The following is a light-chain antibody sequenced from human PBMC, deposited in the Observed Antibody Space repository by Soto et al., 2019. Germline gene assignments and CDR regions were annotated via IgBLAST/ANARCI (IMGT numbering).Light chain of an antibody. CDR1: QSVSSN. CDR3: QQYNNWPSLT. Sequence: EIVMTQSPATLSVSPGERATLSCRASQSVSSNLAWYQQKPGLAPRLLIYGASTRATRIPVRFSGSGSGTEFTLTITSLQSEDVAVYYCQQYNNWPSLTFGGGTKVEIK. V-gene: IGKV3-15*01. J-gene: IGKJ4*01. CDR2: GAS.